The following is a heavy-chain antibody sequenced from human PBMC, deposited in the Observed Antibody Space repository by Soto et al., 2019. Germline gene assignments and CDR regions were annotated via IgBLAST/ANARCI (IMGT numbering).Heavy chain of an antibody. CDR2: ITSSSSYI. CDR3: ARNILGGPTDF. CDR1: GFTFSSYS. J-gene: IGHJ4*02. V-gene: IGHV3-21*01. Sequence: PGGSLRLSCAASGFTFSSYSMNWVRQAPGKGLEWVSSITSSSSYIYYADSVKGRFTISRDNAKNSLNLQMNSLRAEDTAVYYCARNILGGPTDFWGPGTLVTVSS. D-gene: IGHD3-16*01.